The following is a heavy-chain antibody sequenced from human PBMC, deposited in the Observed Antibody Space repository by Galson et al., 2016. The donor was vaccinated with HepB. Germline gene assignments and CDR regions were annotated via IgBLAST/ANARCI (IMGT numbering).Heavy chain of an antibody. D-gene: IGHD3-16*01. J-gene: IGHJ4*02. Sequence: SLRLSCAASGFIFNDFYMTWVRQTPGKGLEWVANMKRDGVEENYVDSVRGRFTISRDKAKNSLSLQMNSLRAEDTAVYYCSGGPHLDYWGRGNQVTVSS. CDR1: GFIFNDFY. CDR3: SGGPHLDY. V-gene: IGHV3-7*03. CDR2: MKRDGVEE.